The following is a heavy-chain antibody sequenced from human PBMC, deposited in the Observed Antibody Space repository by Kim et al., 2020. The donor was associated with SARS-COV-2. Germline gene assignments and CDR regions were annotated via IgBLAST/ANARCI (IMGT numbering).Heavy chain of an antibody. Sequence: GGSLRLSCTVSGFTFSSYAMTWVRQAPGKGLEWVSGVSNSGATRYYVDSVKGRFTISRDNSKNTLYLHMINLRVEDTAIYYCAKDQLWFGDPLHYWGQGTLVPVPS. D-gene: IGHD3-10*01. CDR2: VSNSGATR. J-gene: IGHJ4*02. V-gene: IGHV3-23*01. CDR3: AKDQLWFGDPLHY. CDR1: GFTFSSYA.